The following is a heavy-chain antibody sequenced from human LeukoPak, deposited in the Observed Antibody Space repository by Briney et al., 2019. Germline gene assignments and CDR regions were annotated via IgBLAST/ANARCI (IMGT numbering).Heavy chain of an antibody. V-gene: IGHV4-4*07. J-gene: IGHJ3*02. CDR1: GGSISSYY. CDR3: ARGEVDTAMGI. D-gene: IGHD5-18*01. CDR2: IYTSGST. Sequence: SETLSLTCTVSGGSISSYYWSCIRQPAGKGLEWIRRIYTSGSTNYSPSLKSPVTMSVNTSKNQFSLKMRSVAAADTAVYYCARGEVDTAMGIWGQGTMVTVSS.